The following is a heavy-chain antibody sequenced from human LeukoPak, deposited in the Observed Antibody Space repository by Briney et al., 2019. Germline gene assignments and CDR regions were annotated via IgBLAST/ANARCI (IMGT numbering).Heavy chain of an antibody. D-gene: IGHD1-26*01. Sequence: GGSLRLSCEASGLTFNKYWMTWVRQAPGKGLEWVANIKQDGSEKNYVDSVKGRFTTSRHNSKNTLYLQMNSLRAEDTAVYYCARGGSYLSAFDIWGQGTMVTVSS. CDR1: GLTFNKYW. J-gene: IGHJ3*02. CDR2: IKQDGSEK. V-gene: IGHV3-7*03. CDR3: ARGGSYLSAFDI.